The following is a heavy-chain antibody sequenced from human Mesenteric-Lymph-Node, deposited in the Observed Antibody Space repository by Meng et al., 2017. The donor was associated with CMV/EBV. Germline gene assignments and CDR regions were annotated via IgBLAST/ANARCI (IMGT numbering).Heavy chain of an antibody. Sequence: SLKISCAASGFTFDDYAMHWVRQAPGKGLEWVSGISWNSGSIGYADSVKGRFTISRDNAKNSLYLQMNSLRAEDTALYYCAKAGVVVVAATHHPKYYYYGMDVWGQGTTVTVSS. CDR3: AKAGVVVVAATHHPKYYYYGMDV. D-gene: IGHD2-15*01. CDR1: GFTFDDYA. J-gene: IGHJ6*02. V-gene: IGHV3-9*01. CDR2: ISWNSGSI.